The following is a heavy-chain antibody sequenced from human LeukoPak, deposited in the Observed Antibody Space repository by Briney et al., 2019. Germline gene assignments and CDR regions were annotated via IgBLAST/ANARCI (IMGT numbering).Heavy chain of an antibody. CDR1: GFTFSTYG. D-gene: IGHD1-26*01. CDR2: ISASGTGT. J-gene: IGHJ4*02. CDR3: AKEDHSGSYYYFDY. Sequence: GGSLRLSCAASGFTFSTYGMSWVRQAPGKGLEWVSGISASGTGTNYADSVKGRFTISRDNSKNTLYLQMNSLRGEDTAVYYCAKEDHSGSYYYFDYWGQGTLVTVSS. V-gene: IGHV3-23*01.